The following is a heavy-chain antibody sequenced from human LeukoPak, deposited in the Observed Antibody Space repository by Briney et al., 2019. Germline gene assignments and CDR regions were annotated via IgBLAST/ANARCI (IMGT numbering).Heavy chain of an antibody. Sequence: GGSLRLSCAASGFTFSSYWMHWVRQAPGKGLVWVSRINSDGSSTSYADSVKGRFTISRDNAKNSLYLQMNSLRAEDTAVYYCARLRAPYDAFDLWGQGTMVMVSS. CDR1: GFTFSSYW. CDR3: ARLRAPYDAFDL. D-gene: IGHD1-26*01. J-gene: IGHJ3*01. CDR2: INSDGSST. V-gene: IGHV3-74*01.